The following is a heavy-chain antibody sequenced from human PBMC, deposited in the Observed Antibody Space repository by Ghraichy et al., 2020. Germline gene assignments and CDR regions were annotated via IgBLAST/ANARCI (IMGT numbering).Heavy chain of an antibody. V-gene: IGHV3-11*01. CDR2: ISTSGSTT. CDR1: GFTFSDYY. CDR3: ARVGDLAAAGTVDY. D-gene: IGHD6-13*01. Sequence: LSLTCAASGFTFSDYYMSWIRQAPGKGLEWVSCISTSGSTTYYADSVKGRFTISRDNAKNSLYLQMNSLRAEDTAVYYCARVGDLAAAGTVDYWGEGTLVFVSS. J-gene: IGHJ4*02.